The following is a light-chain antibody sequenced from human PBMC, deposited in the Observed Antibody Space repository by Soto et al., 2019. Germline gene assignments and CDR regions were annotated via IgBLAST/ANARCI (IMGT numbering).Light chain of an antibody. CDR1: QSFSSY. Sequence: EIVLTQSPATLSLSPGERATLSCRASQSFSSYLAWYQQKTCQAPRLLIYDASNRATGIPARFSDSWPVTDFTVTIISREPGDFAVYYCKPRSNWPLTIGQGTKLEIK. J-gene: IGKJ2*01. CDR3: KPRSNWPLT. CDR2: DAS. V-gene: IGKV3-11*01.